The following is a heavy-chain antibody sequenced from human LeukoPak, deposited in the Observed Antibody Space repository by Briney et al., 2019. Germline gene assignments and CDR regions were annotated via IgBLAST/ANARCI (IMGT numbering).Heavy chain of an antibody. Sequence: SGPTLVNPTQTLTLTCTFSGFALSHSGVAVGWIRQPPGKAPEWLALIYGNDDVRYSPSLQSRLTITKDTSKNQVVLTMTDMDPVDTATYYCSHGQNSDYGYWGQGTLVTVSS. J-gene: IGHJ4*02. CDR2: IYGNDDV. CDR1: GFALSHSGVA. D-gene: IGHD4-17*01. V-gene: IGHV2-5*01. CDR3: SHGQNSDYGY.